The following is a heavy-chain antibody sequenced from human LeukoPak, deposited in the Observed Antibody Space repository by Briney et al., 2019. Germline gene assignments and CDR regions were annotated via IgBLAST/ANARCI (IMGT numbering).Heavy chain of an antibody. J-gene: IGHJ6*02. CDR3: ARGPRPASSTTYYYDSSGYIRYYYYYYGMDV. CDR2: GHHSERS. CDR1: GFTFSSYS. D-gene: IGHD3-22*01. Sequence: PGGSLRLSCAASGFTFSSYSMNWVRQPPGKGLEWIAYGHHSERSNYNPSLKSRVTISVDTSKNQFSLKLSSVTAADTAVYYCARGPRPASSTTYYYDSSGYIRYYYYYYGMDVWGQGTTVTVSS. V-gene: IGHV4-59*12.